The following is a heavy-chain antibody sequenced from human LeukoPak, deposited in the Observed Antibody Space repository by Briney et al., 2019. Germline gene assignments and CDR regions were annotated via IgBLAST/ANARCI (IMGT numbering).Heavy chain of an antibody. CDR2: INPSGGST. Sequence: ASVKVSCKASGYTFTSYYMHWVRQAPGQGLEWMGIINPSGGSTSYAQKFQGRVTMTRDTSTSTVYMELSSLRSEDTAVYYCAGGRYYDILTDHFDYWGQGTLVTVSS. CDR3: AGGRYYDILTDHFDY. CDR1: GYTFTSYY. D-gene: IGHD3-9*01. J-gene: IGHJ4*02. V-gene: IGHV1-46*01.